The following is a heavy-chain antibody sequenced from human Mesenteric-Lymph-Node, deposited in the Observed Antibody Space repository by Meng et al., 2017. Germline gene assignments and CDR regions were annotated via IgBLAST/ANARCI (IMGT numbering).Heavy chain of an antibody. CDR2: IIQDGSEI. D-gene: IGHD4-17*01. CDR3: ARDKGGDHSFDY. V-gene: IGHV3-7*01. Sequence: GESLKISCVASGFALSRYSMNWVRQAPGKGLEWVATIIQDGSEIHYVDSVRGRFTISRDNAKNSLYLQMSSLRADDTAVYYCARDKGGDHSFDYWGQGTLVTVSS. CDR1: GFALSRYS. J-gene: IGHJ4*02.